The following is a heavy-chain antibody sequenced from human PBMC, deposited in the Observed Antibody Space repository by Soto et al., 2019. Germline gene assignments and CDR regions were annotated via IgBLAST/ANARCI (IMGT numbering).Heavy chain of an antibody. J-gene: IGHJ5*02. D-gene: IGHD6-13*01. CDR2: ISGSGGST. CDR3: AKDYSSSWYGRFAP. V-gene: IGHV3-23*01. Sequence: PGGSLRLSCAASGFVFSNYGMTWVRQAPGKGLEWVSAISGSGGSTYYADSVKGRFTISRDNSKNSLYLQMNSLRVEDTAVYYWAKDYSSSWYGRFAPWGQGTKATASS. CDR1: GFVFSNYG.